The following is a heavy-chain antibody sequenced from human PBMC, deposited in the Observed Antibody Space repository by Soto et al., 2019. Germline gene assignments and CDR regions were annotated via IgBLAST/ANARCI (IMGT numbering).Heavy chain of an antibody. V-gene: IGHV2-5*02. CDR1: GFSLTTSGVG. J-gene: IGHJ4*02. CDR3: AHRVLRTVFGLVTTTAIYFDF. Sequence: QITLNESGPTVVRPTETLTLTCRFSGFSLTTSGVGVGWIRQSPGKAPEWLALIYWDDDKRYSASLKSRITITKDTSKNQVVLTVSDLDLTDTATYYCAHRVLRTVFGLVTTTAIYFDFWGQGTPVAVSS. D-gene: IGHD3-3*01. CDR2: IYWDDDK.